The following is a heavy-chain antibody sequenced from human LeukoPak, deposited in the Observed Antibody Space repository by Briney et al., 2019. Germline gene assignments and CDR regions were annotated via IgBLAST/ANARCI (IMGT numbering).Heavy chain of an antibody. CDR1: GFTVSSNY. D-gene: IGHD6-6*01. CDR3: ARFPYSSSMDY. Sequence: GGSLRLSCASSGFTVSSNYLSWVREAPGKGLEWVSAIYRDGNTYYADSVKGRFTISRDNSKNTVYLQMNSLRAEDTAVYYCARFPYSSSMDYWGQGTLVSASS. J-gene: IGHJ4*02. V-gene: IGHV3-66*01. CDR2: IYRDGNT.